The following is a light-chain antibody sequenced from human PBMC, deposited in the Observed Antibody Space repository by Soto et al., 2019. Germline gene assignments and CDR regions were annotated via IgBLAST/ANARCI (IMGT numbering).Light chain of an antibody. J-gene: IGKJ4*01. CDR2: CAS. CDR3: QPYYNSPLP. Sequence: SPHAVPALLGGRATTNCKSSQSVLSTPNDSNYLAWYQQKPGQPPRLLIYCASTRASGVPARFSGSSSGPEFTLTISSLQSEDVAIYYCQPYYNSPLPFGGGTKVDIK. V-gene: IGKV4-1*01. CDR1: QSVLSTPNDSNY.